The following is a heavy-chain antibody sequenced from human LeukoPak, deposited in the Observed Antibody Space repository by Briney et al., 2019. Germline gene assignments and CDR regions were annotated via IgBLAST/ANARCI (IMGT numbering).Heavy chain of an antibody. CDR2: ISSSSSTI. CDR3: ARDGQWLVDDAFDI. Sequence: GGSPRLSCAASGFTFSSYSMNWVRQAPGKGLEWVSYISSSSSTIYYADSVKGRFTISRDNAKNSLYLQMNSLRAEDTAVYYCARDGQWLVDDAFDIWGQGTMVTVSS. J-gene: IGHJ3*02. CDR1: GFTFSSYS. D-gene: IGHD6-19*01. V-gene: IGHV3-48*01.